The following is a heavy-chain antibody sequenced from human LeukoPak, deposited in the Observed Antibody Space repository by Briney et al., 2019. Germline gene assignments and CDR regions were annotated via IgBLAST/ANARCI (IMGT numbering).Heavy chain of an antibody. D-gene: IGHD6-13*01. CDR3: ATLRGFFGSRWYRGRYFDY. J-gene: IGHJ4*02. Sequence: ASVKVSCKVSGYTLTELSMHWVRQAPGKGLEWMGGFDPEDGETIYAQKFQGRVTMTEDTSTDTAYMELSSLRSEDTAVYYCATLRGFFGSRWYRGRYFDYWGQGTLVTVSS. V-gene: IGHV1-24*01. CDR2: FDPEDGET. CDR1: GYTLTELS.